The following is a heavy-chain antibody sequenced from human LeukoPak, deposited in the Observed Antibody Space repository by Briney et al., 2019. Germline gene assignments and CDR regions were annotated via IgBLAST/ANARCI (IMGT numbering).Heavy chain of an antibody. Sequence: GGSLRLSCAASGFTVNNYYMNWVRQAPGKGLEWVSVVFTGGGTYYADSVKGRFTTSRDNSKNTLYLQMNNLRDEDTAIYYCARYDYWGQGILVTVSS. J-gene: IGHJ4*02. CDR2: VFTGGGT. CDR1: GFTVNNYY. CDR3: ARYDY. V-gene: IGHV3-53*01.